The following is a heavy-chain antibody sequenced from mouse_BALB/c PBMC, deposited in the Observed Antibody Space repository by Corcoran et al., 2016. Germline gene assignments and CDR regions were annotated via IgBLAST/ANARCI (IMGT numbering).Heavy chain of an antibody. CDR3: ARRDYGGNWYFDV. V-gene: IGHV1S34*01. CDR1: GYSFTGYY. CDR2: ISCYNGAT. J-gene: IGHJ1*01. Sequence: LVKTGASVKISCKASGYSFTGYYMHWVKQSHGKSLEWIGYISCYNGATSYNQKFKGKATFTVDTSSSTAYMQFNSLTSEDSAVYYCARRDYGGNWYFDVWGAGTTVTVSS. D-gene: IGHD2-4*01.